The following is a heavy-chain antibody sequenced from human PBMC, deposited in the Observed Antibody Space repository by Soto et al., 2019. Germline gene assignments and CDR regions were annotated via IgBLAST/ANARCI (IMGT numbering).Heavy chain of an antibody. V-gene: IGHV1-69*01. CDR2: IIPIFGTA. CDR1: GGTFSSYA. CDR3: ARGRQSYYYYGMVV. Sequence: QVQLVQSGAEVKKPGSSVKVSCKASGGTFSSYAISWVRQAPGQGLEWMGGIIPIFGTANYAQKFQSRVTNTVDESTSKANIELSSMRSKDTAVYYCARGRQSYYYYGMVVWGQGTTVTVSS. J-gene: IGHJ6*02. D-gene: IGHD6-19*01.